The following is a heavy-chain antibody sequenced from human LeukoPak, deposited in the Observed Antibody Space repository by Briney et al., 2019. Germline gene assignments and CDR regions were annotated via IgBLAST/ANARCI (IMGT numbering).Heavy chain of an antibody. Sequence: GGSLRLSCAASGFTFSHYAMHWVRQAPGKGLEWVALISYDGSNKYYADSVKGRFTISRDNSKNTLYLQINSLRAEDTAVYYCARPYCSGSSCSLYFEYWGQGTLVTVSS. D-gene: IGHD2-15*01. J-gene: IGHJ4*02. CDR2: ISYDGSNK. CDR1: GFTFSHYA. CDR3: ARPYCSGSSCSLYFEY. V-gene: IGHV3-30-3*01.